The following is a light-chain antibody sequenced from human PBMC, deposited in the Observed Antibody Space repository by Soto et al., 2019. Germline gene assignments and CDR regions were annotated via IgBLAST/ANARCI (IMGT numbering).Light chain of an antibody. Sequence: EIELTQSPCTLSSSPGERATLSCRASQSVSSSYLAWYQQKPGQAPRLLIYGASSRATGIPDRFSGSGSGTDFTLTISRLEPEDFAVYYCHQYGSSPCTFGPGTKVDIK. CDR2: GAS. V-gene: IGKV3-20*01. CDR3: HQYGSSPCT. CDR1: QSVSSSY. J-gene: IGKJ3*01.